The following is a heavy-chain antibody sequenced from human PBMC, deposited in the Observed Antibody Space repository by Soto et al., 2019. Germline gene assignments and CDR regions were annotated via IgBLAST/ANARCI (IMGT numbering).Heavy chain of an antibody. D-gene: IGHD1-1*01. CDR2: IIPIFGTA. CDR1: GGTFSSYA. J-gene: IGHJ6*02. CDR3: PREGLENWKNHYGMDV. Sequence: SVKVSCKASGGTFSSYAISWVRQAPGQGLEWMGGIIPIFGTANYAQKFQGRVTITADESTSTAYMELSSLRSEDTAVYYWPREGLENWKNHYGMDVWGQGSTVTVAS. V-gene: IGHV1-69*13.